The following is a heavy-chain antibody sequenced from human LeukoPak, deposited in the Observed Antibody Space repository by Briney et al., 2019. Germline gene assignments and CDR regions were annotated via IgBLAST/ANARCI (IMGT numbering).Heavy chain of an antibody. D-gene: IGHD2-8*02. CDR1: GGSFSGYY. CDR2: INHSGST. Sequence: SETLSLTCAVYGGSFSGYYWSWIRQPPGKGLEWIGEINHSGSTNYNPSLKSRVTISVDTSKNQFSLKVSSVTAADTAVYYCARRDVLVGLDYWGQGTLVTVSS. J-gene: IGHJ4*02. CDR3: ARRDVLVGLDY. V-gene: IGHV4-34*01.